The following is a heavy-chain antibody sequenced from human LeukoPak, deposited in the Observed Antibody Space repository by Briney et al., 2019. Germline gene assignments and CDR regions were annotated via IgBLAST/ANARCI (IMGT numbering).Heavy chain of an antibody. CDR2: ISYDGSNK. V-gene: IGHV3-30*18. Sequence: PGGSLRLSCAASGFTFSSYGMHWVRQAPGKGLEWVAVISYDGSNKYYADSVKGRFTISRDNSKNTLYLQMSSLRAEDTAVYYCAKDQAGWEPYFFDYWGQGTLVTVSS. D-gene: IGHD1-26*01. CDR3: AKDQAGWEPYFFDY. CDR1: GFTFSSYG. J-gene: IGHJ4*02.